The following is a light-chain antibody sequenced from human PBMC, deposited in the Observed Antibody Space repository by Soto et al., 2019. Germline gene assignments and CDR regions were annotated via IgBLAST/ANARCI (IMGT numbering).Light chain of an antibody. CDR1: SSEVGAYNL. CDR2: EVS. J-gene: IGLJ1*01. V-gene: IGLV2-23*02. CDR3: CSYAGGSTLYV. Sequence: QAALTQPASVSGSPGQSITISCTGASSEVGAYNLVSWYQQHPGKAPKRMISEVSQRPSGVSNRFSGAKSGNAASLTISGLQAEDEADYYCCSYAGGSTLYVFGTGTKLTVL.